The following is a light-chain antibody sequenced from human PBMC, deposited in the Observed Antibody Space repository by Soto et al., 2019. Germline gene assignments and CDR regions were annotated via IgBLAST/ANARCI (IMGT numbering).Light chain of an antibody. Sequence: IHMTQSPSTLSASVGDRVTITCRASQSISSWLAWYQQTPGKAPKLLIDAASSLQSGVPSRFSGSGSGTDCTLTISSLQPEDFATYYCLQDYNYPWTFGQGTKVDIK. CDR1: QSISSW. J-gene: IGKJ1*01. V-gene: IGKV1-6*01. CDR2: AAS. CDR3: LQDYNYPWT.